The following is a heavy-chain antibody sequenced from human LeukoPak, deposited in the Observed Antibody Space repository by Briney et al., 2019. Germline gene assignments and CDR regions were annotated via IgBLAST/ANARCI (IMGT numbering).Heavy chain of an antibody. CDR2: IYYSGST. Sequence: SETLSLTCTVSGGSISSGGYYWSWLRQHPGKGLEWIGYIYYSGSTYYNPSLKSRVTISVDTPKNPFSLKLSSVTAADTAVYYCARARGYSYGYSPTHFDYWGQGTLVTVSS. CDR3: ARARGYSYGYSPTHFDY. D-gene: IGHD5-18*01. CDR1: GGSISSGGYY. V-gene: IGHV4-31*03. J-gene: IGHJ4*02.